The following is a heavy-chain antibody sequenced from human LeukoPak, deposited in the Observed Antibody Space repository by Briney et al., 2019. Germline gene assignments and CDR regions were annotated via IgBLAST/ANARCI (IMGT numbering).Heavy chain of an antibody. J-gene: IGHJ4*02. CDR3: ARGSEERDY. V-gene: IGHV3-23*01. Sequence: GGSLRLSCAASGFTFSTSAMNWVRQAPGKGLEWVSGVTGGGGATYYADSVRGRFTISRDNSKNTLYLQMNSLRAEDTAVYYCARGSEERDYWGQGTLVTVSS. D-gene: IGHD3-3*01. CDR2: VTGGGGAT. CDR1: GFTFSTSA.